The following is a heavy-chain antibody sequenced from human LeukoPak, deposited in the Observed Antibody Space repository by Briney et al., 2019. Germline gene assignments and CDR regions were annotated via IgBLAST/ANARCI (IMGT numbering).Heavy chain of an antibody. CDR2: IYSGGST. CDR1: GFTVSSNY. D-gene: IGHD3-22*01. Sequence: GGSLRLSCAASGFTVSSNYVSWVRQAPGKGLEWVSVIYSGGSTYYADSVKGRFTISRDNAKNSLYLQMNSLRAEDTAVYYCARGPAASGYYDSRGRNGYFDYWGQGTLVTVSS. CDR3: ARGPAASGYYDSRGRNGYFDY. J-gene: IGHJ4*02. V-gene: IGHV3-66*01.